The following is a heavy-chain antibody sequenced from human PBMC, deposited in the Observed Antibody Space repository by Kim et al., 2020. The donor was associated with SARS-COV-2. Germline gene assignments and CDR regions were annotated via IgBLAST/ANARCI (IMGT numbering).Heavy chain of an antibody. J-gene: IGHJ4*02. V-gene: IGHV4-34*01. CDR3: ARGRKRVQKYYFDY. D-gene: IGHD3-10*01. CDR1: GGSFSGYY. CDR2: INHSGST. Sequence: SETLSLTCAVYGGSFSGYYWSWIRQPPGKGLEWIGEINHSGSTNYNPSLKSRVTISVDTSKNQFSLKLSSVTAADTAVYYCARGRKRVQKYYFDYWGQGTLVTVSS.